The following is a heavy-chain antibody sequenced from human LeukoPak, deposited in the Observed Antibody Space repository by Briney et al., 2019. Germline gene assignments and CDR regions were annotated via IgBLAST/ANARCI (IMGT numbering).Heavy chain of an antibody. CDR1: GFTFSSYS. CDR2: ISSSSSYI. J-gene: IGHJ4*02. CDR3: ARGGPTYYFDY. V-gene: IGHV3-21*01. Sequence: GGSLRLSCAASGFTFSSYSMNWVRQAPGKGLEWVSSISSSSSYIYYADSVKGRFTISRDNAKNSLYLQMNSLRAEDTAVYYCARGGPTYYFDYWGQGTLVTVSS.